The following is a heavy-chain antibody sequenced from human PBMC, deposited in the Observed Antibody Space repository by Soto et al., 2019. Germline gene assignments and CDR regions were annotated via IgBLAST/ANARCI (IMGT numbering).Heavy chain of an antibody. CDR3: ARDGGAPITMVRGVRYYYGMDV. V-gene: IGHV4-31*03. D-gene: IGHD3-10*01. CDR1: GGSISSGGYY. CDR2: IYYSGST. Sequence: QVQLQESGPGLVKPSQTLSLTCTVSGGSISSGGYYWSWIRQHPGKGLEWIGYIYYSGSTYYNPSLKSRVTISVDTSKNQFSLKLSSVTAADTAVYYCARDGGAPITMVRGVRYYYGMDVWGQGTTVTVSS. J-gene: IGHJ6*02.